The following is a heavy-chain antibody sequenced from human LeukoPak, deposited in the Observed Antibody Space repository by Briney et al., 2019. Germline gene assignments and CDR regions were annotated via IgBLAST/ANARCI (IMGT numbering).Heavy chain of an antibody. D-gene: IGHD5-18*01. Sequence: GGSLRLSCAASGFTFSSYGMHWVRQAPGKGLEWVAVISYGGSNKYYADSVKGRFTISRDNSKNTLYLQMNSLRAEDTAVYYCAKGGYSYGFGLIDYWGQGTLVTVSS. J-gene: IGHJ4*02. V-gene: IGHV3-30*18. CDR3: AKGGYSYGFGLIDY. CDR1: GFTFSSYG. CDR2: ISYGGSNK.